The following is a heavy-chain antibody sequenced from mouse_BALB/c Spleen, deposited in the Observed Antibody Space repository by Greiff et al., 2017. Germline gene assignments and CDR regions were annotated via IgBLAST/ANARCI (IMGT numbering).Heavy chain of an antibody. J-gene: IGHJ2*01. D-gene: IGHD4-1*01. V-gene: IGHV5-12-1*01. Sequence: EVMLVESGGGLVKPGGSLKLSCAASGFAFSSYDMSWVRQTPEKRLEWVAYISSGGGSTYYPDTVKGRFTISRDNAKNTLYLQMSSLKSEDTAMYYCARQYWGFAYWGQGTTLTVSS. CDR3: ARQYWGFAY. CDR1: GFAFSSYD. CDR2: ISSGGGST.